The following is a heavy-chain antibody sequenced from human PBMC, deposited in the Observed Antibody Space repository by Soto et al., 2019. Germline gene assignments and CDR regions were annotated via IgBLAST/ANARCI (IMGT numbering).Heavy chain of an antibody. J-gene: IGHJ6*02. V-gene: IGHV3-30*18. Sequence: PGGSLRVSCAASGFTFSSYGMHWVRQAPGKRLEWVAVISYDGSNKYYADSVKGRFTISRDNSKNTLYLQMNSLRAEDTAVYYCAKGWPYVDRASKSYDILTGPQGIKYYGMDVWGQRTTVTVSS. CDR3: AKGWPYVDRASKSYDILTGPQGIKYYGMDV. D-gene: IGHD3-9*01. CDR2: ISYDGSNK. CDR1: GFTFSSYG.